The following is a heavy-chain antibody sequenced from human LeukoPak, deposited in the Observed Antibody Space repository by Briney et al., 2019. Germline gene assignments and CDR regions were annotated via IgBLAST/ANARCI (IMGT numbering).Heavy chain of an antibody. Sequence: ASVKVSGKASGGTFSSYAISWVRQAPGQGLEWMGRIIPIFGIANYAQKFQGRVTITADKSTSTAYMELSSLRSEDTAVYYCARTSSGWYEGNHLSYWGQGTLVTVSS. D-gene: IGHD6-19*01. V-gene: IGHV1-69*04. CDR2: IIPIFGIA. J-gene: IGHJ4*02. CDR1: GGTFSSYA. CDR3: ARTSSGWYEGNHLSY.